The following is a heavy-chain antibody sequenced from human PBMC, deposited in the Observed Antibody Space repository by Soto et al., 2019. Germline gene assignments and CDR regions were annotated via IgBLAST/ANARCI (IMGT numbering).Heavy chain of an antibody. CDR2: IIPIFGTA. CDR3: ARRYYDSSGYYFAFDI. Sequence: GASVKVSCKASGGTFSSYAISWVRQAPGQGLEWMGGIIPIFGTANYAQKFQGRVTITADESTSTAYMELSSLRSEDTAVYYCARRYYDSSGYYFAFDIWRQRTMVTVSS. CDR1: GGTFSSYA. J-gene: IGHJ3*02. V-gene: IGHV1-69*13. D-gene: IGHD3-22*01.